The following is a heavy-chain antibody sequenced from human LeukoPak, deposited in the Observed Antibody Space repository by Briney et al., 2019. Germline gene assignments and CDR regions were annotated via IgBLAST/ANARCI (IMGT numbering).Heavy chain of an antibody. Sequence: PGGSLRLSCAASGFTFSDYYMSWIRQAPGKGLEWVSYISSSGSTIYYADSVKGRFTISRDNAKNSLYLQMNSLRAEDTAVYYCAKTTKYYYENPTDYWGQGTLVTVSS. CDR3: AKTTKYYYENPTDY. CDR2: ISSSGSTI. J-gene: IGHJ4*02. D-gene: IGHD3-22*01. CDR1: GFTFSDYY. V-gene: IGHV3-11*01.